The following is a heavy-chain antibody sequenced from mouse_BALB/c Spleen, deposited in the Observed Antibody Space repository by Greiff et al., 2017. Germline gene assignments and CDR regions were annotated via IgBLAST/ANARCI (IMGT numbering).Heavy chain of an antibody. D-gene: IGHD2-1*01. CDR3: TRDQGGKRPWFAY. V-gene: IGHV5-6-4*01. CDR1: GFTFSSYT. CDR2: ISSGGSYT. J-gene: IGHJ3*01. Sequence: EVHLVESGGGLVKPGGSLKLSCAASGFTFSSYTMSWVRQTPEKRLEWVATISSGGSYTYYPDSVKGRFTISRDNAKNTLYLQMSSLKSEDTAMYYCTRDQGGKRPWFAYWGQGTLVTVSA.